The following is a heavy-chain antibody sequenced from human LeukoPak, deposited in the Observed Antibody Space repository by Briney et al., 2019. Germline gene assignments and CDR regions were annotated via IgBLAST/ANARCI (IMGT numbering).Heavy chain of an antibody. V-gene: IGHV3-9*01. CDR3: AKDLSGGRNYYYYGMDV. CDR2: ISWNSGSI. CDR1: GFTFDDYA. D-gene: IGHD4-23*01. Sequence: GRSLRLSCAASGFTFDDYAMHWVRQAPGKGLEWVSGISWNSGSIGYADSVKGRFTISRDNAKNSLYLQMNSLRAEDTALYYCAKDLSGGRNYYYYGMDVWGQGTTVTVYS. J-gene: IGHJ6*02.